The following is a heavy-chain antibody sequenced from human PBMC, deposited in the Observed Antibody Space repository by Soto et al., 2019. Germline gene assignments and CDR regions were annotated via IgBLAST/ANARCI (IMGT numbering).Heavy chain of an antibody. CDR2: LRNTGRRT. CDR1: VFPFGANA. D-gene: IGHD1-26*01. V-gene: IGHV3-23*01. CDR3: ATEMGATQGPFDN. J-gene: IGHJ4*02. Sequence: EVQVLESGGGLVQPGGSLRLSCVVSVFPFGANAMSWVRQAPGKGLEWVSGLRNTGRRTSYADSVKGRFNISRDNSENTVYLQMNSLRVEDTAVYYCATEMGATQGPFDNCCQGTLVTVSA.